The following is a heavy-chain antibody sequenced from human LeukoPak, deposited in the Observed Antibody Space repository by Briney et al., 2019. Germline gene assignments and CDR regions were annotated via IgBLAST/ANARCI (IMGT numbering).Heavy chain of an antibody. CDR2: ISWNSGSI. V-gene: IGHV3-9*01. D-gene: IGHD6-19*01. Sequence: GRSLRLSCAASGFTFDDYAMRWVRQAPGKGLEWVSGISWNSGSIGYADSVKGRFTISRDNAKNSLYLQMNSLRAEDTALYYCAKDRSINIAVAGPFDYWGQGTLVTVSS. CDR1: GFTFDDYA. J-gene: IGHJ4*02. CDR3: AKDRSINIAVAGPFDY.